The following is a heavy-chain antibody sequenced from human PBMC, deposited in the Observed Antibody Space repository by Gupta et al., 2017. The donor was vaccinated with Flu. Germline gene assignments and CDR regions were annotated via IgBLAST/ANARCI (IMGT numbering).Heavy chain of an antibody. CDR2: ITRSSGSI. CDR3: ARAMRTLMVGATPTDF. V-gene: IGHV3-21*01. Sequence: EVQLVESGGGLVKPGGSLRLSWAAYGFTFSSDTMNWVRLAPGKGLEWVSSITRSSGSIYYADSLEGRFTISRDNAKNSLYLQMHSLRAEDTAIYYCARAMRTLMVGATPTDFWGQGTPVTVSS. D-gene: IGHD1-26*01. CDR1: GFTFSSDT. J-gene: IGHJ4*02.